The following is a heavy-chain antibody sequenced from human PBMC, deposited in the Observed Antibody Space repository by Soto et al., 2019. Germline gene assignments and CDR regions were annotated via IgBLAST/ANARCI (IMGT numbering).Heavy chain of an antibody. J-gene: IGHJ4*02. CDR2: ISGSGGST. V-gene: IGHV3-23*01. CDR3: AKGSFSPVTTPIDY. D-gene: IGHD4-17*01. CDR1: GFTFSSYA. Sequence: GGSLRLSCAASGFTFSSYAMSWVRQAPGKGLEWVSAISGSGGSTYYADSVKGRFTIPRDNSKNTLYLQMNSLRAEDTAVYYCAKGSFSPVTTPIDYWGQGTLVTVSS.